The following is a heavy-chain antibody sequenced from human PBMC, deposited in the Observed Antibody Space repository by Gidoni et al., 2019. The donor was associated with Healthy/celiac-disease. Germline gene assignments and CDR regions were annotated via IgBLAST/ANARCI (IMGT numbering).Heavy chain of an antibody. D-gene: IGHD1-20*01. CDR1: GFTFSSYW. V-gene: IGHV3-7*01. CDR2: IKEDGSDK. J-gene: IGHJ4*02. CDR3: ARDNRGPYNWKDSDY. Sequence: EVQLVESGGGLVQPGWSLRLSCAASGFTFSSYWRSWVRQVPGKGLEWVDNIKEDGSDKYYVDSVKGRFTIDRDNAKNSLYLQMNSLRAEDTAVYYGARDNRGPYNWKDSDYWGQGTLVTVSS.